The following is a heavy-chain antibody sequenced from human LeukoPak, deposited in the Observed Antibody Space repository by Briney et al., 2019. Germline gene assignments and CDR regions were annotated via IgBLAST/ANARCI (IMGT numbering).Heavy chain of an antibody. J-gene: IGHJ3*01. V-gene: IGHV3-49*04. Sequence: GGSLRLSCTVSGFNFGDFAMSWVRQAPGKGLEWLGFIRSTNGGTTDYAASVKGRFTISRDDSKSIAYLQMNSLKTEDTAMYYCTRDYPASFDVWGQGTLVTVSS. CDR1: GFNFGDFA. CDR2: IRSTNGGTT. CDR3: TRDYPASFDV.